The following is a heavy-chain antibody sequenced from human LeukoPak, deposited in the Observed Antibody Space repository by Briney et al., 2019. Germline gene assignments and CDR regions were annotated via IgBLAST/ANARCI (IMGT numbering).Heavy chain of an antibody. V-gene: IGHV3-23*01. Sequence: GGSLGLSCAASGFTFSDYAMNWVRQAPGKGLEWVSTVSGTGGYTYCADSVKGRFTISRDDSKNTLYLQMNSLRAEDTAVYYCAKKLGTTGYSFAFDYWGQGTLVTVSS. CDR3: AKKLGTTGYSFAFDY. CDR2: VSGTGGYT. J-gene: IGHJ4*02. CDR1: GFTFSDYA. D-gene: IGHD5-12*01.